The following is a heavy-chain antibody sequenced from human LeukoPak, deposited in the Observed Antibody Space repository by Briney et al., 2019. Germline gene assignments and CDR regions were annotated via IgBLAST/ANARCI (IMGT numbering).Heavy chain of an antibody. D-gene: IGHD3-10*01. Sequence: TSVKVSCKASGFTFTSSAVQWVRQARGQRLEWIGWIVVGSGNTNYAQKFQERVTITRDMSTSTAYMELSSLRSEDTAVYYCAAEPVTGSGTSTDYWGQGTLVPVSS. CDR2: IVVGSGNT. CDR3: AAEPVTGSGTSTDY. V-gene: IGHV1-58*01. J-gene: IGHJ4*02. CDR1: GFTFTSSA.